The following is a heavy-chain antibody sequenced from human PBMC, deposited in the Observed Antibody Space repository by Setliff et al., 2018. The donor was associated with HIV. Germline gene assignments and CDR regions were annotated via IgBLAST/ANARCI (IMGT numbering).Heavy chain of an antibody. Sequence: GASVKVSCKASGYTFSNYGMNWVRQAPGQGLEWMGWINTNTGNPTYAQDFTGRFVFSLDTSVSTAYLQISSLKAEDTAVYYCARDHHSGRGSNFPWYSDLWGRGTLVTVSS. CDR1: GYTFSNYG. CDR2: INTNTGNP. V-gene: IGHV7-4-1*02. CDR3: ARDHHSGRGSNFPWYSDL. J-gene: IGHJ2*01. D-gene: IGHD1-26*01.